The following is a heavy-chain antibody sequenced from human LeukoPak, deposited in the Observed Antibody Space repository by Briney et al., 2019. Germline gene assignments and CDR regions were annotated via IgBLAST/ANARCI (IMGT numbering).Heavy chain of an antibody. V-gene: IGHV3-66*01. CDR2: IDGGGST. CDR1: GITVSSSY. J-gene: IGHJ6*02. Sequence: GGSLRLSCAASGITVSSSYMSWVRQAPGKGLEWGSVIDGGGSTYYADSVKGRFTISRDNSKNTLFVQMNSLRAEDTAVYYCASSGWTYHYGMDVWGQGTTVTVSS. D-gene: IGHD6-19*01. CDR3: ASSGWTYHYGMDV.